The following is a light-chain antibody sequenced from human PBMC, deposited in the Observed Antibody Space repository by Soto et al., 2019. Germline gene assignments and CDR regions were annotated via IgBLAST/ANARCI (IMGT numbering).Light chain of an antibody. Sequence: QSALTQPPSVSGSPGQSVTISCTGTSSDVGSYNRVSWYQQPPGTAPKLMIYEVSNRPSGVPDRFSGSKSGNTASLTISGLQAEDEADYYCSLYTSSSTPGVVFGGGTQLTVL. V-gene: IGLV2-18*01. CDR2: EVS. CDR3: SLYTSSSTPGVV. J-gene: IGLJ2*01. CDR1: SSDVGSYNR.